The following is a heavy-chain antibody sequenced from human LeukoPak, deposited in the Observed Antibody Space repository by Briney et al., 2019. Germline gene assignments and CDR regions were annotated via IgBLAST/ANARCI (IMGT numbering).Heavy chain of an antibody. J-gene: IGHJ4*02. D-gene: IGHD1-26*01. CDR1: GFTFSSYE. CDR2: ISSSGSTI. Sequence: GGSLRLSCAASGFTFSSYEMNWVRQAPGKGLEWVSYISSSGSTIYYADSVKGRFTISRDNAKNSLYLQMNSLRAEDTAVYYCARPYYVAANYYFDYWGQGTLVTVSS. V-gene: IGHV3-48*03. CDR3: ARPYYVAANYYFDY.